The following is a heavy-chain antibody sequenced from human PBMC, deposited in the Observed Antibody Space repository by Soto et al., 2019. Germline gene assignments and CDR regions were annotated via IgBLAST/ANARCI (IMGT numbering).Heavy chain of an antibody. Sequence: SETLSLTCTVSGGSISGYYWSWIRQPPGKGLEWIGYIYYSGSTNYNPSLKSRVTISVDTSRNQFSLQLSSVTPEDTAVYYCAKAGLTGGTLWFGPWGQGTLVTVSS. CDR3: AKAGLTGGTLWFGP. J-gene: IGHJ5*02. CDR2: IYYSGST. CDR1: GGSISGYY. V-gene: IGHV4-59*08. D-gene: IGHD6-13*01.